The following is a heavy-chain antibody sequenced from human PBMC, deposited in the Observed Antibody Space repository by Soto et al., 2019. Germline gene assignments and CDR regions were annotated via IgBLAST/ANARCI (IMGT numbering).Heavy chain of an antibody. CDR1: GGSINSTNW. V-gene: IGHV4-4*02. CDR2: IYHSGST. CDR3: ARVWTTVTNWFDP. D-gene: IGHD4-17*01. J-gene: IGHJ5*02. Sequence: QVQLQESGPGLVKPSGTLSLTCAVSGGSINSTNWWSWVRQPPGKGLEWIGEIYHSGSTNYNPSRKSRVTISVDKSKNQFSLKLSSVPAADTAVYYCARVWTTVTNWFDPWGQGTLVTVSS.